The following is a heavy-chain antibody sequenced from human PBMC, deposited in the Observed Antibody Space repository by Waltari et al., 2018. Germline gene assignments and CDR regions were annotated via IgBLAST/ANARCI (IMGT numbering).Heavy chain of an antibody. CDR3: ARAWIVVVPAARVYYGMDV. CDR1: GYTFTGYY. Sequence: QVQLVQSGAEVKKPGASVKVSCKASGYTFTGYYMHWVRQAPGQGLEWMGWSNPNSGGTNYAQKFQGRVTMTRDTSISTAYMGLSRLRSDDTAVYYCARAWIVVVPAARVYYGMDVWGQGTTVTVSS. D-gene: IGHD2-2*01. J-gene: IGHJ6*02. V-gene: IGHV1-2*02. CDR2: SNPNSGGT.